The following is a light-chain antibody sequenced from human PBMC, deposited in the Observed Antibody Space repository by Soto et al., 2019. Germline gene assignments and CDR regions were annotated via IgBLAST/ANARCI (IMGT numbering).Light chain of an antibody. CDR3: SSYTSSSTLVV. J-gene: IGLJ2*01. Sequence: QSALTQPASVSGSPRQSITISCTGTISDVGGYNYVSWYQQHPGKAPKLMIYDVGDRPSGVSNRFSGSKSGNTASLTISGLQAEAEADYYCSSYTSSSTLVVFGGGTQLTVL. CDR2: DVG. V-gene: IGLV2-14*01. CDR1: ISDVGGYNY.